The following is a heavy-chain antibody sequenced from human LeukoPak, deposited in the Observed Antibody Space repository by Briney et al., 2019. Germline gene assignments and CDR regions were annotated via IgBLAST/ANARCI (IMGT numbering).Heavy chain of an antibody. CDR1: GGSIRSSS. Sequence: KPSETLSLTCTVSGGSIRSSSWSWIRQPPGKGLEWIGYIYYTGNTNYNPSLKSRVTMSVDTSKNQFSLKLSSVTAADTAVYYCVASGGDYSYGFRFDYWGQGTLVTVSS. J-gene: IGHJ4*02. D-gene: IGHD5-18*01. CDR2: IYYTGNT. V-gene: IGHV4-59*01. CDR3: VASGGDYSYGFRFDY.